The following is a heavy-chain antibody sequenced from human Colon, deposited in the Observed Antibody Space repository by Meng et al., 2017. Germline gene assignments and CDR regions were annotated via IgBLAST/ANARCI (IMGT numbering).Heavy chain of an antibody. J-gene: IGHJ4*02. Sequence: QGKLQQSGPGLGKPSQTLSLTCAISGDSVSSNSAAWNWIRQSPSRGLEWLGRTYYRSKWYNEYAGSVRSRITINSDTSKNQFSLQLNSVTPDDTAVYYCARWHHEERYFESWGQGTLVTVSS. CDR2: TYYRSKWYN. CDR3: ARWHHEERYFES. CDR1: GDSVSSNSAA. V-gene: IGHV6-1*01. D-gene: IGHD1-1*01.